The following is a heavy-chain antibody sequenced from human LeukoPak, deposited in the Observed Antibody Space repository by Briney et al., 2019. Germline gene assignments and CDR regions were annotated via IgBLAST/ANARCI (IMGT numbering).Heavy chain of an antibody. D-gene: IGHD6-19*01. CDR3: AKQRSGGSGWCMDY. CDR2: ITYDGSNE. J-gene: IGHJ4*02. V-gene: IGHV3-30*18. Sequence: GGSLRLSCAASGFTFSTYNMNWVRQAPGKGLEWVAVITYDGSNEYYTDSMKGRFTISRDDSRNTLYLQMNSLRAEDTAVYYCAKQRSGGSGWCMDYWDQGTLVTVSS. CDR1: GFTFSTYN.